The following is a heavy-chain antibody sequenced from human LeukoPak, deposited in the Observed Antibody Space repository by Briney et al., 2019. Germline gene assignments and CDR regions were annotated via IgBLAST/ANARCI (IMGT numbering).Heavy chain of an antibody. CDR1: GFTFSSYA. Sequence: GGSLRLSCAASGFTFSSYAMHWVRQAPGKGLEWVAVISYDGSNKYYADSVRGRFTISRDNSKNTLYLQMNSLRAEDTAVYYCARGGYYDSSGYYYQYYFDYWGQGTLVTVSS. D-gene: IGHD3-22*01. CDR2: ISYDGSNK. J-gene: IGHJ4*02. CDR3: ARGGYYDSSGYYYQYYFDY. V-gene: IGHV3-30*04.